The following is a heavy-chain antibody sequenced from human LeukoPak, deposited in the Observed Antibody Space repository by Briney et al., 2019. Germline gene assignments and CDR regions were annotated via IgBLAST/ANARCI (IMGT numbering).Heavy chain of an antibody. J-gene: IGHJ4*02. CDR3: ARQGDYNYGDYAHY. CDR1: GGSISSSSYY. Sequence: PSETLSLTGTVSGGSISSSSYYWAWIRQPPGKGLEWIGSMHYSGSTYSNPSLKSRVTISVDTSKNQFSLKMSSVTAADTAFYYCARQGDYNYGDYAHYWGQGTLVTVSS. D-gene: IGHD4-17*01. CDR2: MHYSGST. V-gene: IGHV4-39*01.